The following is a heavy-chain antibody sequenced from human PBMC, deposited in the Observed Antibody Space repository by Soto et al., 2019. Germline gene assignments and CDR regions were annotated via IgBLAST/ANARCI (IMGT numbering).Heavy chain of an antibody. V-gene: IGHV3-33*01. CDR2: IWYDGSNK. Sequence: PGGSLRLSCAASGFTFSSYGMHWVRQAPGKGLEWVAVIWYDGSNKYYADSVKGRFTISRDNSKNTLYLQMNSLRAEDTAVYYCARDPDYYGSGSYYYYMDVWGKGTTVTVSS. CDR3: ARDPDYYGSGSYYYYMDV. D-gene: IGHD3-10*01. CDR1: GFTFSSYG. J-gene: IGHJ6*03.